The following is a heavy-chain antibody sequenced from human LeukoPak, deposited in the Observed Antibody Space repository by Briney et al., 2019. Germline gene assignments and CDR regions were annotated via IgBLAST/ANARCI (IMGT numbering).Heavy chain of an antibody. CDR3: AKQDIVLIPGTFFFKTEFDF. V-gene: IGHV3-23*01. D-gene: IGHD2-8*02. CDR1: GFSFSNYA. Sequence: GGSLRLSCVASGFSFSNYAMSWVRQPPGKGLDWVSTLINTGYSTYYADSVKGRFTISRDNSRNTLYLQMNSLRAEDTAVYYCAKQDIVLIPGTFFFKTEFDFWGQGTLVTVSS. CDR2: LINTGYST. J-gene: IGHJ4*02.